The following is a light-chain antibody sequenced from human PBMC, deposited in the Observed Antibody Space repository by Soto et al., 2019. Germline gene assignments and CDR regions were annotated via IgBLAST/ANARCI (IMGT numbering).Light chain of an antibody. CDR2: GAS. V-gene: IGKV3D-20*02. CDR3: QQRSNWPIT. J-gene: IGKJ5*01. Sequence: EIVLTQSPGTLSLSPGERATLSCRASQSVSSSYLAWYQQKPGQAPRLLIYGASSRATGIPDRFSGSGSGTDFTLTISRLEPEDFALYYRQQRSNWPITFGQGTRLEIK. CDR1: QSVSSSY.